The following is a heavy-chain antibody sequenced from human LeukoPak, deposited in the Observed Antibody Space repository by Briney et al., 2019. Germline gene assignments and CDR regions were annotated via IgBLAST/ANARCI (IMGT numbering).Heavy chain of an antibody. D-gene: IGHD5-24*01. CDR3: ARERDGYNLGYFDL. V-gene: IGHV3-48*03. CDR2: ISSSGSTI. J-gene: IGHJ2*01. Sequence: GGSLRLSCAASGFTFSSYEMNWVRQAPGKGLERVSYISSSGSTIYYADSVKGRFTISRDNAKNSLYLQMNSLRAEDTAVYYCARERDGYNLGYFDLWGRGTLVPVSS. CDR1: GFTFSSYE.